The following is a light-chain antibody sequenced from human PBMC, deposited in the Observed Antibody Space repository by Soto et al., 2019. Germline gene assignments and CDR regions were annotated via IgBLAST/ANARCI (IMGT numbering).Light chain of an antibody. CDR1: QSLNTN. Sequence: EIVMTQSPATLSVSPGVRVTLICRASQSLNTNLAWYQQKPGQAPRLLIYGASTRATGIPDRFSGRGSGTDFTLTISSLQPEDFAVYYCQQYNDWPPLTFGGGTKVEIK. CDR3: QQYNDWPPLT. V-gene: IGKV3-15*01. J-gene: IGKJ4*01. CDR2: GAS.